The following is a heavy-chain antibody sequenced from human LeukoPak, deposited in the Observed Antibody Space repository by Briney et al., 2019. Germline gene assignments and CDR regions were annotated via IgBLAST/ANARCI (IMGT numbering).Heavy chain of an antibody. CDR3: VRGDWYFES. CDR1: GFNFSDSR. Sequence: GVSLRLSCATSGFNFSDSRMTWVRQAPGKGLQWVANINRDGTEKHFLDSVEGRFTISRDNAKKSLYLQMSSLRPQDTAVYFCVRGDWYFESWGQGTLVTVSS. J-gene: IGHJ4*02. CDR2: INRDGTEK. D-gene: IGHD2-21*01. V-gene: IGHV3-7*04.